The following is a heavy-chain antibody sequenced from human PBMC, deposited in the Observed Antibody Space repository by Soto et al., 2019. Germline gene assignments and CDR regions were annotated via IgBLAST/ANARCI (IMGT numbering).Heavy chain of an antibody. CDR2: ISAYNGNT. V-gene: IGHV1-18*04. D-gene: IGHD2-2*01. CDR3: ARVLELVPADPGSWFDP. Sequence: QVQLVQSGAVVKKPWASVKVSCKASGYTGTSYGISWVRQAPGQGLEWLGWISAYNGNTKYAQNLQGRVTMTTATSTSTVYMELRRLRSDDTAVYYCARVLELVPADPGSWFDPWGQGTLVTVSS. CDR1: GYTGTSYG. J-gene: IGHJ5*02.